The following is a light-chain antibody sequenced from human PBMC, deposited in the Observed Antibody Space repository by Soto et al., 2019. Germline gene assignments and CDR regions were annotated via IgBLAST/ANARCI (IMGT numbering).Light chain of an antibody. V-gene: IGLV2-11*01. Sequence: QSALTQPRSVSGSPGQSVTISCTGTSSDVGGYNYVSWYQQHPGKAPKHIIYDVNKRPSGVPGRLSASKSGNTASLTISGLQAEDEADYYCSAYTVSRTYVFGTGTKVTVL. CDR3: SAYTVSRTYV. CDR2: DVN. CDR1: SSDVGGYNY. J-gene: IGLJ1*01.